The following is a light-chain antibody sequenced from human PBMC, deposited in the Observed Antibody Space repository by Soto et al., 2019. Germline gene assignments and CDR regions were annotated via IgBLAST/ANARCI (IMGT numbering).Light chain of an antibody. V-gene: IGKV3-15*01. Sequence: EIVLTQSPATLSLSPGERATLSCRASQSVSSYLAWYQQKPGQAPRLLFCGASTRATGIPVRFSASGSGTEFTLTISSLQSEDFAVYYCQQYNDWPRGYTFGQGTKLEIK. J-gene: IGKJ2*01. CDR1: QSVSSY. CDR3: QQYNDWPRGYT. CDR2: GAS.